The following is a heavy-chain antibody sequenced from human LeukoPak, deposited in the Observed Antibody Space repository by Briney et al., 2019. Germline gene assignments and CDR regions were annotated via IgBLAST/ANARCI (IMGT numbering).Heavy chain of an antibody. Sequence: GGSLRLSCAASGFTFSTYAMSWVRQAPGKGLEWVSTISGSGRNTYYADSVKGRFTISRDNSKNTLYLQMNSLRAEDTAVYYRASRGDYGINYWGQGTLVTVSS. D-gene: IGHD4-17*01. CDR3: ASRGDYGINY. CDR2: ISGSGRNT. J-gene: IGHJ4*02. V-gene: IGHV3-23*01. CDR1: GFTFSTYA.